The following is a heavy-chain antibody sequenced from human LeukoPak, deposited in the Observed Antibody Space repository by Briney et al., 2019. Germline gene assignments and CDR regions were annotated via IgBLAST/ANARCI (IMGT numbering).Heavy chain of an antibody. CDR1: GFPFSSYW. Sequence: AGGSLRLSCAASGFPFSSYWMHWVRQVPGKGLVWVSRINNDGSSASYVDSVKGRFTISRDNAKNTLFLQMNSLRAEDTAVYYCARRGTGHGMDVWGQGTTVIVSS. J-gene: IGHJ6*02. D-gene: IGHD1-1*01. V-gene: IGHV3-74*01. CDR2: INNDGSSA. CDR3: ARRGTGHGMDV.